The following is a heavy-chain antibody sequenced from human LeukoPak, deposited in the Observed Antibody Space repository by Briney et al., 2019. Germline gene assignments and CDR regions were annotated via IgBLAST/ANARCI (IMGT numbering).Heavy chain of an antibody. Sequence: ASVKVSYKASGFPFTRYDINWVRQTSAQGLEWMGWMNPNTGNTGSAQKFQGRVTITADESTSTAYMELSSLRSEDTAVYYCARVQFIPKAYYYGSGSYSTPYQFDYWGQGTLVTVSS. D-gene: IGHD3-10*01. CDR1: GFPFTRYD. V-gene: IGHV1-8*03. CDR3: ARVQFIPKAYYYGSGSYSTPYQFDY. CDR2: MNPNTGNT. J-gene: IGHJ4*02.